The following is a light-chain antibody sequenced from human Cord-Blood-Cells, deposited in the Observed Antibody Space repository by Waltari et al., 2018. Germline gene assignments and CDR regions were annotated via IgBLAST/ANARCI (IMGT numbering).Light chain of an antibody. CDR2: AAS. CDR1: QSISSY. J-gene: IGKJ4*01. V-gene: IGKV1-39*01. Sequence: DIQMTQSPSSLSASVGDRVTITCRASQSISSYLNWYQQNPGKAPKLLIYAASSLQSGVPSMFSGSGSGTDFTLTISSRQPEDFATYYCQQSYSTPPLTFGGGTKVEIK. CDR3: QQSYSTPPLT.